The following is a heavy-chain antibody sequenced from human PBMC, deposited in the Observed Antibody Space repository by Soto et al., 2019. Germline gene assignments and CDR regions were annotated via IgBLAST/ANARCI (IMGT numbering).Heavy chain of an antibody. D-gene: IGHD5-18*01. Sequence: SVKVSCKASGGTFSTYAISWVRQAPGQGLEWVGGIIPIFGTANYAQKFQGRVTITADESTSTACMELSSLRSEDTAVYYCAGAAYSYGTAYLSYYYGMDVWGQGTTVTVSS. V-gene: IGHV1-69*13. CDR3: AGAAYSYGTAYLSYYYGMDV. CDR1: GGTFSTYA. CDR2: IIPIFGTA. J-gene: IGHJ6*02.